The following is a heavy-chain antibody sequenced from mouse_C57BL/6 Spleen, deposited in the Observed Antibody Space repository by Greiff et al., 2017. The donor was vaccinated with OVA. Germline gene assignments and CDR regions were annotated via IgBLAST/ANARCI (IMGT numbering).Heavy chain of an antibody. D-gene: IGHD2-5*01. CDR1: GYAFSSSW. CDR3: ARRTWSNSSFDY. V-gene: IGHV1-82*01. CDR2: IYPGDGDT. Sequence: QVQLKQSGPELVKPGASVKISCKASGYAFSSSWMNWVKQRPGKGLEWIGRIYPGDGDTNYNGKFKGKATLTADKSSSTAYMQLSSLTSEDSAVYFCARRTWSNSSFDYWGQGTTLTVSS. J-gene: IGHJ2*01.